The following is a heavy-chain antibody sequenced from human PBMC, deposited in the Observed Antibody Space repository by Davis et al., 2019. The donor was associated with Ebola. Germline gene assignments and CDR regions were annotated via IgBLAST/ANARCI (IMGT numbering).Heavy chain of an antibody. Sequence: ASVKVSCKASGYSFSDYHIHWVRQAPGQGHEWMGWINPNRGGTKYSQKFQGRVTMTRATSTNTAYLELTRPTSDDTAIYFCARGSFFWSGSFLGYFDYWGQGILITVSS. CDR3: ARGSFFWSGSFLGYFDY. D-gene: IGHD3-3*01. J-gene: IGHJ4*03. CDR1: GYSFSDYH. V-gene: IGHV1-2*02. CDR2: INPNRGGT.